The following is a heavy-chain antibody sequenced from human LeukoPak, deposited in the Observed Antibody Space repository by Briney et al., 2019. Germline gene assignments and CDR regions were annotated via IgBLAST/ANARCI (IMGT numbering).Heavy chain of an antibody. D-gene: IGHD6-6*01. CDR1: GGSISSGDYY. CDR3: ARGDSSRFDP. CDR2: IYYSGTT. J-gene: IGHJ5*02. V-gene: IGHV4-31*03. Sequence: SETLSLTCTVSGGSISSGDYYWTWIRQHPGKGLEWIGYIYYSGTTYYNPSLKSRVTISRDTSKNQFSLNLSSVAAADTAVYYCARGDSSRFDPWGQGTLVTVSS.